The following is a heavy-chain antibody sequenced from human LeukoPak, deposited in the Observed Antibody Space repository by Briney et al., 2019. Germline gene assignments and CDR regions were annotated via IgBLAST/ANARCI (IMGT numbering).Heavy chain of an antibody. CDR3: ARQSGSGSHDWVFDY. CDR1: GGSISSGSYY. CDR2: IYYSGST. D-gene: IGHD1-26*01. Sequence: PSETLSLTCTVSGGSISSGSYYWGWIRQPPGKGLEWIGSIYYSGSTYYNPSLKSRVTISVDTSKNQFSLKLSSVTAADTAVYYCARQSGSGSHDWVFDYWGQGTLVTVSS. V-gene: IGHV4-39*01. J-gene: IGHJ4*02.